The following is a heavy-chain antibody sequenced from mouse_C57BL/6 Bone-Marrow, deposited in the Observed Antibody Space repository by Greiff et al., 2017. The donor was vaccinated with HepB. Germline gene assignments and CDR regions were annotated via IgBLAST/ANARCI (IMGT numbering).Heavy chain of an antibody. V-gene: IGHV1-81*01. D-gene: IGHD2-10*01. CDR2: IYPRSGNT. J-gene: IGHJ2*01. CDR1: GYTFTSYG. CDR3: ARAYYEGYFDY. Sequence: VQLVESGAELARPGASVKLSCKASGYTFTSYGISWVKQRTGQGLEWIGEIYPRSGNTYYNEKFKGKATLTADKSSSTAYMELRRLTSEDSAVYFCARAYYEGYFDYWGQGTTLTASS.